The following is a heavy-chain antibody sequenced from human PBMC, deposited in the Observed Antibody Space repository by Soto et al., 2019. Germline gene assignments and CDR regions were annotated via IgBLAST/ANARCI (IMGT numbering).Heavy chain of an antibody. CDR2: ISSSSSTI. Sequence: GESLKISCAASGFTFSSYSMNWVRQAPGKGLEWVSYISSSSSTIYYADSVKGRFTISRDNAKNSLYLQMNSLRDEDTAVYYCARAVMSSSGYLFDYWGQGTLVTVSS. CDR1: GFTFSSYS. D-gene: IGHD3-22*01. V-gene: IGHV3-48*02. CDR3: ARAVMSSSGYLFDY. J-gene: IGHJ4*02.